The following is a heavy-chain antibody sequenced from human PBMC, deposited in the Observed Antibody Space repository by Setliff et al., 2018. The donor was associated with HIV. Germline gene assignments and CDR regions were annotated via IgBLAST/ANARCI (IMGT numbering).Heavy chain of an antibody. CDR3: ARLASTRDWYFDL. Sequence: TSETLSLTCTVSGGSISNSNYYWGWIRQPPGKGLEWVGSIYYIGITYYNPSLKSRVTTSIDTSKNDFSLKLTSVTAADTAMYYCARLASTRDWYFDLWGRGTLVTVSS. J-gene: IGHJ2*01. V-gene: IGHV4-39*02. CDR1: GGSISNSNYY. CDR2: IYYIGIT.